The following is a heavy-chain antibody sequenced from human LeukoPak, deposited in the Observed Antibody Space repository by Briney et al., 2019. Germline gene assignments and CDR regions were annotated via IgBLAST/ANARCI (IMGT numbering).Heavy chain of an antibody. CDR2: IYYSGST. J-gene: IGHJ3*02. V-gene: IGHV4-59*01. D-gene: IGHD6-6*01. CDR1: GGSISSYY. Sequence: MSSETLSLTCTVSGGSISSYYWSWIRQPPGKGLEWIGYIYYSGSTNYNPSLKSRVTVSVDTSKNQFSLKLSSVTAADTAVYYCARVKYSSSSALGAFDIWGQGTMVTVSS. CDR3: ARVKYSSSSALGAFDI.